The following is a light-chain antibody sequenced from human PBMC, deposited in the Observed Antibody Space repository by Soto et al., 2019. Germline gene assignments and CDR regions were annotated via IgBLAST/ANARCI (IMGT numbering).Light chain of an antibody. V-gene: IGKV3-20*01. CDR1: QSVSSSY. CDR2: GAS. J-gene: IGKJ1*01. Sequence: EIVLTQSPGTLSLSPGERATLSCMASQSVSSSYLAWYQQKPGQAPRLLIYGASSRATGIPDRFSGSGSGTDFTLTISRLEPEDFAVYYCQQYGSSPWWTFGQGTKVDNK. CDR3: QQYGSSPWWT.